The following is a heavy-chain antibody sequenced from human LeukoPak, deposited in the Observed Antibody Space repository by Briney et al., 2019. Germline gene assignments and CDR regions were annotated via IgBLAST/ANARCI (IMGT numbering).Heavy chain of an antibody. V-gene: IGHV3-30*09. D-gene: IGHD3-22*01. CDR1: GFSFSSHA. Sequence: GRSLRLSCVGSGFSFSSHAMDWVRQAPGKGLEWVAAISYDGSDEYYAASVKGRFAISRDNSKNTVFLQMNSLKPDDTGVYYCARDPPLGSSGPRWGNWGQGTQVIVSA. CDR2: ISYDGSDE. CDR3: ARDPPLGSSGPRWGN. J-gene: IGHJ4*02.